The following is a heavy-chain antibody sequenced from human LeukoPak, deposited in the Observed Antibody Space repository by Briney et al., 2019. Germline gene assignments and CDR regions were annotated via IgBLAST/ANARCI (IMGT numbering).Heavy chain of an antibody. CDR1: GFTFSSCD. V-gene: IGHV3-48*03. D-gene: IGHD2-15*01. J-gene: IGHJ5*02. Sequence: GSLRLSCAASGFTFSSCDMNWVRQAPGKGLEWVSYISSSGSTMYQADSVKGRFTISRDNAKNSLYLQMNSLRAEDTAVYYCARDLYCSGGTCYRAESWFDPWGQGTLVTVSS. CDR2: ISSSGSTM. CDR3: ARDLYCSGGTCYRAESWFDP.